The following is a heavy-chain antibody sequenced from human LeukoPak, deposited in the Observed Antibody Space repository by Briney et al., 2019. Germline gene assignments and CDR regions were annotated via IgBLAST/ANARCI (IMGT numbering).Heavy chain of an antibody. D-gene: IGHD3-22*01. CDR1: GYTFTSYG. CDR3: ARDKYYDSSGYYFSHPTVFDY. CDR2: ISAYNGNT. Sequence: GASVKVSCKASGYTFTSYGISWVRQAPGQGLEWMGWISAYNGNTNYAQKLQGRGTMTTDTSTSTAYMELRSLRSDDTAVYYCARDKYYDSSGYYFSHPTVFDYWGQGTLVTVSS. V-gene: IGHV1-18*01. J-gene: IGHJ4*02.